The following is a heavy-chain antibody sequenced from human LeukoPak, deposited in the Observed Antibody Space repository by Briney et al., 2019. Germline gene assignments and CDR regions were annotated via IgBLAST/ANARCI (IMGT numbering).Heavy chain of an antibody. V-gene: IGHV1-18*01. CDR2: ISAYNGNT. CDR1: GYTFTSYG. J-gene: IGHJ5*02. D-gene: IGHD3-10*01. CDR3: ARSRTPRITMVRGVISLKT. Sequence: ASVKVSCKASGYTFTSYGISWVRQAPGQGLEWMGWISAYNGNTNYAQKLQGRVTMTTDTSTSTAYMELRSLRSDDTAVYYCARSRTPRITMVRGVISLKTWGQGTLVTASS.